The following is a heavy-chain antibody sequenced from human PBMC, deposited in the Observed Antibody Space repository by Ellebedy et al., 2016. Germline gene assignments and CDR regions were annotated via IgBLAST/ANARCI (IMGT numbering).Heavy chain of an antibody. J-gene: IGHJ4*02. V-gene: IGHV4-59*12. CDR2: IYYSGST. CDR3: ARDQGVVAGTVD. CDR1: GGSISSYY. D-gene: IGHD6-19*01. Sequence: GSLRLXXTVSGGSISSYYWSWIRQPPGKGLEWIGYIYYSGSTNYNPSLKSRVTISVDTSKNQFSLKLTSMTAADTAVYYCARDQGVVAGTVDWGQGTLVTVSS.